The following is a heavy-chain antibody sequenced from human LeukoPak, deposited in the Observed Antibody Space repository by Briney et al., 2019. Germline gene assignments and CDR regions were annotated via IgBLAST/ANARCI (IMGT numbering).Heavy chain of an antibody. J-gene: IGHJ4*02. Sequence: PGGSLRLSCAASGFTFSSYAMHWVRQAPGKGLEWVAIISYDGSNKYYADSVKGRFTISRDNSKNTLYLQMNSLRAEDTAVYYCARGTVLLLTNWGQGTLVIVSS. V-gene: IGHV3-30*04. CDR1: GFTFSSYA. D-gene: IGHD3-10*01. CDR3: ARGTVLLLTN. CDR2: ISYDGSNK.